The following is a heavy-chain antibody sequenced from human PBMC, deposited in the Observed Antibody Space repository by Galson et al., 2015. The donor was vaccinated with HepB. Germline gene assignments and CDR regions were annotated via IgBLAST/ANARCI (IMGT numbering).Heavy chain of an antibody. Sequence: SLRLSCAASGLTFSTYAMHRVRQAPGKGLEYVSAITGNGNSTYYADSVKGRFTISRDNSKNTLYLEMSSLRVDDTAVYYCVTTAMITGNDYWGQGTLVTVSS. V-gene: IGHV3-64D*06. J-gene: IGHJ4*02. CDR2: ITGNGNST. CDR3: VTTAMITGNDY. D-gene: IGHD5-18*01. CDR1: GLTFSTYA.